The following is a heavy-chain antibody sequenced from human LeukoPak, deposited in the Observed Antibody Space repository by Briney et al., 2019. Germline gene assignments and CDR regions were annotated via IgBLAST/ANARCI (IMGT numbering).Heavy chain of an antibody. J-gene: IGHJ4*02. Sequence: GGSLRFSCAASGFTISSKYKRWVRQAPGKGLEWVSVIYSGGSTYYADSVKGRFTISRDNSKNTLYLQMNSLRAEDTAVYYCATSGSRPGGDYWGQGTLVTVSS. V-gene: IGHV3-53*01. CDR3: ATSGSRPGGDY. CDR2: IYSGGST. D-gene: IGHD3-22*01. CDR1: GFTISSKY.